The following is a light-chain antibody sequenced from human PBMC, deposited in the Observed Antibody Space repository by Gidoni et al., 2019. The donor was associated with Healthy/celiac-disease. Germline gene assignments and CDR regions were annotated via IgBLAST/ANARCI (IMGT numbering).Light chain of an antibody. Sequence: DIQMTQAPSTLSASVGDRVTITCRASQSISSWLAWYQQKPGKAPKLLIYKASSLESGVPSRFSGSGSGTEFTLTISSLQPDDFATYYCQQYNSYSPWTFXQXTKVDIK. J-gene: IGKJ1*01. CDR3: QQYNSYSPWT. V-gene: IGKV1-5*03. CDR1: QSISSW. CDR2: KAS.